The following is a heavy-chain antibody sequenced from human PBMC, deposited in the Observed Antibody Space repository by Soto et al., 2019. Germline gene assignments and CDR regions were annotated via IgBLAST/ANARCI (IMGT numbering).Heavy chain of an antibody. Sequence: GESLKISCKGSEYSFTNYWIGWVRQMPGKGLEWMGIIYPGDSDTRYSPSFEGQVTISADKSISTAYLQWSSLKASDTAMYYCARSLVVPASNHYYGTDVWGKGTTVTVSS. D-gene: IGHD2-2*01. J-gene: IGHJ6*04. V-gene: IGHV5-51*01. CDR3: ARSLVVPASNHYYGTDV. CDR2: IYPGDSDT. CDR1: EYSFTNYW.